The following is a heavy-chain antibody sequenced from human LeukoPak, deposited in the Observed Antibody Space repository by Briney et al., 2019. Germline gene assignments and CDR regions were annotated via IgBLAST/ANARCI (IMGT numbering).Heavy chain of an antibody. D-gene: IGHD3-9*01. CDR3: AKSGVLRYFDWLLVDY. CDR1: GFTFSSYA. Sequence: GGSLRLSCAASGFTFSSYAMSWVRQAPGKGLEWVSAISGSGDSTYYADSVKGRFTISRDNSKNTLYLQMNSLRAEDTAVYYCAKSGVLRYFDWLLVDYWGQGTLVTVSS. V-gene: IGHV3-23*01. J-gene: IGHJ4*02. CDR2: ISGSGDST.